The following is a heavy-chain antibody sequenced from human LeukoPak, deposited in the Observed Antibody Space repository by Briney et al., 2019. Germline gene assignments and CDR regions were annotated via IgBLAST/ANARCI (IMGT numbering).Heavy chain of an antibody. CDR3: ARVVSGYLNNY. Sequence: PGGSLRLSCAASGFAFSSYSMNWFRQAPGKGLEWVSYISSSSGTIYYADSVKGRFTISRDNAKNSLYLQMNSLRAEDTAVYYCARVVSGYLNNYWGQGTLVTVSS. V-gene: IGHV3-48*01. CDR1: GFAFSSYS. J-gene: IGHJ4*02. D-gene: IGHD5-12*01. CDR2: ISSSSGTI.